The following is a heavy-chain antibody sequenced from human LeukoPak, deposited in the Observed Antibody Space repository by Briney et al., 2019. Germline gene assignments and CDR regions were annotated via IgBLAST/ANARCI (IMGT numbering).Heavy chain of an antibody. D-gene: IGHD6-13*01. CDR3: ARGPRYSSSWYGGERDYYYYMDV. V-gene: IGHV1-69*05. Sequence: SVKVSCKASGGTFSSYAISWVRQAPGQGLEWMGRIIPIFGTANYAQKFQGRVTITTDESTSTAYMELSSLRSEDTAVYYCARGPRYSSSWYGGERDYYYYMDVWGKGTTVTVSS. CDR1: GGTFSSYA. CDR2: IIPIFGTA. J-gene: IGHJ6*03.